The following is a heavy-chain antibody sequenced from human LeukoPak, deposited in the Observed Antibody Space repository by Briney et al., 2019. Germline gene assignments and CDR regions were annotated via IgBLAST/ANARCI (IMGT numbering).Heavy chain of an antibody. CDR1: GGSISSYY. J-gene: IGHJ4*02. CDR2: IYYSGST. CDR3: ARRYSYGFYYFDY. Sequence: SETLSLTCTVSGGSISSYYWSWIRQPAGKGLKWIGYIYYSGSTYYNPSLKSRVTISVDRSKNQFSLRVNSVTAADTAVYFCARRYSYGFYYFDYWGQGTLVTVSS. D-gene: IGHD5-18*01. V-gene: IGHV4-59*12.